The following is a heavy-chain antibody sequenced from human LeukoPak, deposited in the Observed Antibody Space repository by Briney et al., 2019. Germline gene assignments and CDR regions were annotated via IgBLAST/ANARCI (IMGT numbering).Heavy chain of an antibody. Sequence: GGSLRLSCVASGFTFSSYWMTWVRQAPGKGLEWVANIRQDGSEEYYVDSVKGRFTVSRDNSKNTLYLQMNSLRVEDTAVFYCATHRGSYPAGGFNYWGQGTLVTVSS. D-gene: IGHD1-26*01. V-gene: IGHV3-7*02. CDR1: GFTFSSYW. CDR2: IRQDGSEE. J-gene: IGHJ4*02. CDR3: ATHRGSYPAGGFNY.